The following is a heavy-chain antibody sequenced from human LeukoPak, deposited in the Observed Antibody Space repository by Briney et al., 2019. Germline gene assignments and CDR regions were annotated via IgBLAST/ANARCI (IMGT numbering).Heavy chain of an antibody. Sequence: PSETLSLTCAVYGGSFSGYYWSWIRQPAGKGLEWIGRIYTSGSTNYNPSLKSRVTMSVDTSKNQFSLKLSSVTAADTAVYYCAREKKGEAVVAALGVYWFDPWGQGTLVTVSS. CDR1: GGSFSGYY. CDR3: AREKKGEAVVAALGVYWFDP. D-gene: IGHD2-15*01. J-gene: IGHJ5*02. V-gene: IGHV4-4*07. CDR2: IYTSGST.